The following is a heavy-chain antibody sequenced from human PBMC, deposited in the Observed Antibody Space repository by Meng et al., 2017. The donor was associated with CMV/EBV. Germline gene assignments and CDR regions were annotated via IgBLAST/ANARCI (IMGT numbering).Heavy chain of an antibody. CDR2: IYWDDDK. CDR1: GFSLSPSGLG. J-gene: IGHJ5*02. D-gene: IGHD6-13*01. CDR3: AHRGRIAAAGTDWFDP. Sequence: TLKASCPTLVQPTQTLTLTCPFSGFSLSPSGLGVGSIRQPPGKALEWLALIYWDDDKRYTPSLKSRLTITKDTSKNQVVLTTTNMDPVDTATYYCAHRGRIAAAGTDWFDPWGQGTLVTVSS. V-gene: IGHV2-5*02.